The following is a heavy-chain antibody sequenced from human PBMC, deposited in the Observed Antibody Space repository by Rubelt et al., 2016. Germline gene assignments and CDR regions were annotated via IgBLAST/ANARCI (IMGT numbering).Heavy chain of an antibody. CDR2: TSGGGGST. V-gene: IGHV3-23*01. D-gene: IGHD2-21*01. J-gene: IGHJ4*02. CDR3: AKGGDI. Sequence: WVRQAPGKGLDWVSGTSGGGGSTYYADSVKGRFIISRDNSKNMLYLQMNSLRDEDTAVYYCAKGGDIWGQGTLVTVSS.